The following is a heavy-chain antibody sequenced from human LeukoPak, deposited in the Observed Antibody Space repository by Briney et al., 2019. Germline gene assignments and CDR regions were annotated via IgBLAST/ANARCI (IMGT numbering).Heavy chain of an antibody. CDR3: AKDGVAAPFDY. J-gene: IGHJ4*02. D-gene: IGHD3-3*01. V-gene: IGHV3-21*01. CDR1: GFTFSSYT. CDR2: ISSSSDYI. Sequence: PGGSLRLSCAASGFTFSSYTMDWVRQAPGKGLEWVSSISSSSDYIFYADSVKGRFTISRDNAQNSLYLQMNSLRVEDTAVYYCAKDGVAAPFDYWGQGTLVTVSS.